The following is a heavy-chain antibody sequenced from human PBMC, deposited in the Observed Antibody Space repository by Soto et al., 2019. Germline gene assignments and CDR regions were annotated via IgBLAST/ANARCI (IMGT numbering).Heavy chain of an antibody. Sequence: SETLSLTCTVSGGSISTYYWTWIRQPPGKGLEWIGHIYYTGSTNYNPSLKSRVTVSVDTSKNQFSLKLSSVTAADTAVYYCARATYYYDRSGYLYYFDYWGQGTLVTVSS. V-gene: IGHV4-59*01. J-gene: IGHJ4*02. D-gene: IGHD3-22*01. CDR2: IYYTGST. CDR1: GGSISTYY. CDR3: ARATYYYDRSGYLYYFDY.